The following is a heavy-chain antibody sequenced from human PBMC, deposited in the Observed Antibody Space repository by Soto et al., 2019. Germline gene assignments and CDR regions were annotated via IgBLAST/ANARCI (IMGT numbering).Heavy chain of an antibody. J-gene: IGHJ6*02. CDR2: INPNSGGT. Sequence: SGKVACTASGYTFTGYNMPRVRLAPGQGLEWTGWINPNSGGTNYAQKFQGWVTMTRDTSISTAYMELSRLRSDDTAVYYCARGLYLDDCLSGPVDVWGQETTVTDSS. CDR1: GYTFTGYN. V-gene: IGHV1-2*04. D-gene: IGHD3-3*01. CDR3: ARGLYLDDCLSGPVDV.